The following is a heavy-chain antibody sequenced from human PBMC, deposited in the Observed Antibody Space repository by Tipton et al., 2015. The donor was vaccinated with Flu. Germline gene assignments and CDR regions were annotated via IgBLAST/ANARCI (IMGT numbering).Heavy chain of an antibody. Sequence: TLSLTCNVSGGSINNDNYWAWIRQPPGKGLEWIGFINYNGGTDYNPSLKSRVTISVDTSKNQFSLRLSSVTAADTAVYYCARAPYSDYDTSGSSFDYWGQGTLVTVSS. CDR3: ARAPYSDYDTSGSSFDY. J-gene: IGHJ4*02. CDR2: INYNGGT. V-gene: IGHV4-59*01. D-gene: IGHD3-22*01. CDR1: GGSINNDNY.